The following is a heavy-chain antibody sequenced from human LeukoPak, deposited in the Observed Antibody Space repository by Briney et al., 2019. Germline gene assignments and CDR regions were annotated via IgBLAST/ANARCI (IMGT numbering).Heavy chain of an antibody. Sequence: PGGSLRLSCAASGFTFSSYSMNWVRQAPGKGLEWVSYISSSSSTIYYADSVKGRFTISRDNAKNSLYLQMNSLRAEDTAVYYCARSVVMVGGTRWFDPWGQGTLVTVSS. CDR3: ARSVVMVGGTRWFDP. V-gene: IGHV3-48*01. CDR1: GFTFSSYS. D-gene: IGHD2-15*01. J-gene: IGHJ5*02. CDR2: ISSSSSTI.